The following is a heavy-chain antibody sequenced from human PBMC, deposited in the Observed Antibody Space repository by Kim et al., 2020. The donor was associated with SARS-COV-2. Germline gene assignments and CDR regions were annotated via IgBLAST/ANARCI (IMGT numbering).Heavy chain of an antibody. CDR1: GFTFSSYG. V-gene: IGHV3-30*18. CDR2: ISYDGSNK. D-gene: IGHD3-10*01. J-gene: IGHJ6*02. Sequence: GGSLRLSCAASGFTFSSYGMHWVRQAPGKGLEWVAVISYDGSNKYYADSVKGRFTISRDNSKNTLYLQMNSLRAEDTAVYYCAKESVELLWFGESPYYYYGMDVWGQGTTVTVSS. CDR3: AKESVELLWFGESPYYYYGMDV.